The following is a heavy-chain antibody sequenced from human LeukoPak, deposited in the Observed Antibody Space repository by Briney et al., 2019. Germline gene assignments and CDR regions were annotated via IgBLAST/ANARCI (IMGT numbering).Heavy chain of an antibody. CDR3: ARDLVLGWGGYDHFDY. CDR1: GFTFSSYA. D-gene: IGHD5-12*01. J-gene: IGHJ4*02. V-gene: IGHV3-23*01. Sequence: PGGSLRLSCAASGFTFSSYAMSWVRQAPGKGLEWVSGILDSGYSTYYANSVKGRFTISRDNSNNTLYLQMNSLRAEDTAVYYCARDLVLGWGGYDHFDYWGQGTLVTVSS. CDR2: ILDSGYST.